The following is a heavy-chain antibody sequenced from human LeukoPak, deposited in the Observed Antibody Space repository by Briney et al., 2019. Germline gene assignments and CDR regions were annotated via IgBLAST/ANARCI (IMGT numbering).Heavy chain of an antibody. J-gene: IGHJ4*02. Sequence: GGSLRLSCAASGFTFSNYWMHWVRQTPGKGLVWVSRINTDGTGTSYADSVKGRFTISRDGAKNTLYLQMSGLRAEDTAVYYCARVKSGSYYPIDYWGQGTLVTASS. CDR2: INTDGTGT. CDR1: GFTFSNYW. D-gene: IGHD1-26*01. CDR3: ARVKSGSYYPIDY. V-gene: IGHV3-74*01.